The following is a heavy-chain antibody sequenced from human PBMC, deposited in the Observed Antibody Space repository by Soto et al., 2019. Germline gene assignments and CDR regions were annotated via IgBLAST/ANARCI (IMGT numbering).Heavy chain of an antibody. CDR3: ARALTGENLNWFDP. CDR2: ISYDGSNK. D-gene: IGHD7-27*01. J-gene: IGHJ5*02. V-gene: IGHV3-30-3*01. CDR1: GLTFSSYA. Sequence: GSLRLSCAASGLTFSSYAMHWVRQAPGKGLEWVAVISYDGSNKYYADSVKGRFTISRDNSKNTLYLQMNSLRAEDTAVYYCARALTGENLNWFDPWGQGTLVTVSS.